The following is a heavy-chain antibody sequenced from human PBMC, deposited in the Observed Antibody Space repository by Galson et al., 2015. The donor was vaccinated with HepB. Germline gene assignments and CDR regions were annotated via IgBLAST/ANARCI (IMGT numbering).Heavy chain of an antibody. CDR1: GGTFSSYA. Sequence: SVKVSCKASGGTFSSYAISWVRQAPGQGLEWMGGIIPIFGTANYAQKFQGRVTITADESTSTAYMELSSLRSEDTAVYYCARYYDGSGSYYNEACYYYGMDVWGQGTTVTVSS. CDR3: ARYYDGSGSYYNEACYYYGMDV. J-gene: IGHJ6*02. V-gene: IGHV1-69*13. CDR2: IIPIFGTA. D-gene: IGHD3-10*01.